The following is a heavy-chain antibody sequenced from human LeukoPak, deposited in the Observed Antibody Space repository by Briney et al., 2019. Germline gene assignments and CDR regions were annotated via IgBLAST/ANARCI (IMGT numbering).Heavy chain of an antibody. D-gene: IGHD6-13*01. V-gene: IGHV3-48*01. CDR2: ISGGSNTI. CDR3: ARVPMAAANFDY. CDR1: GFTFSSYS. J-gene: IGHJ4*02. Sequence: TGGSLRLSCAASGFTFSSYSMNWVRQAPGKGLEWVSYISGGSNTIYYADSVKGRFTISRDNAKNSLYLQMNSLRAEDTAVYYCARVPMAAANFDYWGQGTLVTVSS.